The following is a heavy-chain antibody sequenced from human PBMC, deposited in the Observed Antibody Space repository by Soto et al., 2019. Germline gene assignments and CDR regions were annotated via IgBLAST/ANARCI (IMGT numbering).Heavy chain of an antibody. CDR2: ISWNSGSI. CDR3: AKGSYYDSSGYYYHNWFDP. Sequence: VQLVESGGGLVQPGRSLRLSCAASGFTFDDYAMHWVRQAPGKGPEWVSGISWNSGSIGYADSVKGRFTISRDNAKNSLYLQMNSLRAEDTALYYCAKGSYYDSSGYYYHNWFDPWGQGTLVTVSS. J-gene: IGHJ5*02. V-gene: IGHV3-9*01. D-gene: IGHD3-22*01. CDR1: GFTFDDYA.